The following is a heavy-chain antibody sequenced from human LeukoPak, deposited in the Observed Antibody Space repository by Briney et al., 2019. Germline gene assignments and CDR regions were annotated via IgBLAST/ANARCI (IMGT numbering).Heavy chain of an antibody. CDR1: GFTFSGSA. CDR2: IRSKANSYAT. CDR3: TRQRATDHPLDY. D-gene: IGHD2-15*01. J-gene: IGHJ4*02. Sequence: GGSLRLSCAASGFTFSGSAMHWVRQASGKGLEWVGRIRSKANSYATAYAASVKGRFTISRDDSKNTAYLQMNSLKTEDTAVYYCTRQRATDHPLDYWGQGTLVTVSS. V-gene: IGHV3-73*01.